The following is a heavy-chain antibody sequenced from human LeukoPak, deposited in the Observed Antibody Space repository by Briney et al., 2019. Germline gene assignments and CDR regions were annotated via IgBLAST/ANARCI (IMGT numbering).Heavy chain of an antibody. CDR3: ARDTVPEYSSSFWGDY. D-gene: IGHD6-6*01. J-gene: IGHJ4*02. CDR1: GFTFSSYA. CDR2: ISYDGSNK. V-gene: IGHV3-30*04. Sequence: GRSLGLSCAASGFTFSSYAMHWVRQAPGKGLEWVAVISYDGSNKYYADSVKGRFTISRDNSKNTLYLQMNSLRAEDTAVYYCARDTVPEYSSSFWGDYWGQGTLVTVSS.